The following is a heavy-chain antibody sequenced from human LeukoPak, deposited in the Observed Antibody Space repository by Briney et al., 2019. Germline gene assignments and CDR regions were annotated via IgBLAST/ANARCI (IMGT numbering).Heavy chain of an antibody. CDR1: GGSISSYY. Sequence: SETLSLTCTVSGGSISSYYWSWIRQPPGKGLEWIGYIYYSGSTNYNPSLKSRVTISVDTSKNQFSLKLSSVTAADTAVYYCARELAPLYYFDYWGQGTLVTVS. CDR3: ARELAPLYYFDY. J-gene: IGHJ4*02. CDR2: IYYSGST. V-gene: IGHV4-59*01.